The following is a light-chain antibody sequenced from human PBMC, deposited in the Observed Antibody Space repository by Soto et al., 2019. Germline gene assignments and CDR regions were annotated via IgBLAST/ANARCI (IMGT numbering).Light chain of an antibody. Sequence: QSVLTQPPSVSGAPGQRVTISCTGSRSNIGAGYDVHWYQQLPGTAPKLLIYGNSNRPSGVPDRFSGSKSGTSASLAITGLQAEDEADYYCQSYDSSLKVFGGGTQLTVL. CDR2: GNS. J-gene: IGLJ2*01. CDR1: RSNIGAGYD. V-gene: IGLV1-40*01. CDR3: QSYDSSLKV.